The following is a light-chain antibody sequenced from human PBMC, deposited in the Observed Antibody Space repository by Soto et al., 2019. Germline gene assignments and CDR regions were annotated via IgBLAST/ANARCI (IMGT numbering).Light chain of an antibody. Sequence: SALTQPASVSGSPGQSITISCTGTNSDVGGYNYVSWYQQHPGKAPKLMIYEVSNRPSGIPNRFSGSKSGNTASLTISGLQAEDEADYYCNSYTASSTLDDVFGTGTKLTVL. CDR2: EVS. CDR1: NSDVGGYNY. J-gene: IGLJ1*01. V-gene: IGLV2-14*01. CDR3: NSYTASSTLDDV.